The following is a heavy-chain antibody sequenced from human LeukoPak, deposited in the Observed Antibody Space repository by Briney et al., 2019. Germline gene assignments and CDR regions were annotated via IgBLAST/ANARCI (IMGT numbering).Heavy chain of an antibody. CDR3: ARPGGYYYDSSGYRY. CDR1: GFTFSSYG. Sequence: GGSLRLSCAASGFTFSSYGMHWVRQAPGKGLEWVAVIWYDGSNKYYADSVKGRFTISRDNSKNTLYLQMNSLRAEDTAVYYCARPGGYYYDSSGYRYWGQGTLVTVSS. D-gene: IGHD3-22*01. V-gene: IGHV3-33*01. CDR2: IWYDGSNK. J-gene: IGHJ4*02.